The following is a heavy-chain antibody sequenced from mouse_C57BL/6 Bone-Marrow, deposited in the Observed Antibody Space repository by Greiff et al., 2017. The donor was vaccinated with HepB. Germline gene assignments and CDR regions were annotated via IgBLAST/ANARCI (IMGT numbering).Heavy chain of an antibody. J-gene: IGHJ2*01. CDR3: VLYYFDY. Sequence: VQLQQSGAELARPGASVKMSCKASGYTFTSYTMHWVKQRPGQGLEWIGYINPSSGYTKYNQKFKDKSTLTADKSPSTAYMQLSSLTSEDSAVYDCVLYYFDYWGQGTTLTVSS. V-gene: IGHV1-4*01. CDR2: INPSSGYT. CDR1: GYTFTSYT.